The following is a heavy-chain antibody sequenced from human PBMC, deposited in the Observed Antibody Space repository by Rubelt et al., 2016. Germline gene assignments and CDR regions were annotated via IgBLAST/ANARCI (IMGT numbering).Heavy chain of an antibody. D-gene: IGHD6-6*01. Sequence: EVQLVESGGALVQPGGSLRLSCEASGFTFSSSGMNWVRQAPGKGLEWVSGISGSGGTTYYANSVKGRFTISRDNSKNTLYLQMNSLRAEETAVYYCAREEYTKYYYFYGLDVWGQGTTVTVSS. CDR3: AREEYTKYYYFYGLDV. CDR2: ISGSGGTT. J-gene: IGHJ6*02. CDR1: GFTFSSSG. V-gene: IGHV3-23*04.